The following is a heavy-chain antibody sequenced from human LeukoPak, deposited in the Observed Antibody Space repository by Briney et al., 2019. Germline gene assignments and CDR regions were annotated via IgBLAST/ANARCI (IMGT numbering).Heavy chain of an antibody. CDR1: GGTFSSYA. V-gene: IGHV1-69*01. CDR3: ARGAWFGLEQWLPFDY. J-gene: IGHJ4*02. Sequence: SVKVSCKASGGTFSSYAISWVRQAPGQGLEWMGGIIPIFGTANYAQKFQGRVTITADESTSTAYMELSSLRSEDTAVYYCARGAWFGLEQWLPFDYWGQGTLVTVSS. CDR2: IIPIFGTA. D-gene: IGHD6-19*01.